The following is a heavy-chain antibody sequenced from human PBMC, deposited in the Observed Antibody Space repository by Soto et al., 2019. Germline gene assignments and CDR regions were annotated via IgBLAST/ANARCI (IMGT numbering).Heavy chain of an antibody. CDR2: INSDGSST. CDR3: ARAQSCSGGSCYSYKGGMDV. V-gene: IGHV3-74*01. Sequence: GGSLRLACAASVFTFSSYWMRWVRQAPGKGLVWVSRINSDGSSTSYADSVKGRFTISRDNAKNTLYLQMNSLRAEDTAVYYCARAQSCSGGSCYSYKGGMDVWGQGTTVTVSS. CDR1: VFTFSSYW. D-gene: IGHD2-15*01. J-gene: IGHJ6*02.